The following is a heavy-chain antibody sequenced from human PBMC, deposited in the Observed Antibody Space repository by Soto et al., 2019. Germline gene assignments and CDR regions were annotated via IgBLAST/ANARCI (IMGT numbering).Heavy chain of an antibody. J-gene: IGHJ6*02. Sequence: GGSLRLSCAASGFTFSSYGMRWVRQAPGKGLEWVAVISYDGSNKYYADSVKGRFTISRDNSKNTLYLQMNSLRAEDTAVYYCAKDRIAAPNLYYYYYGMDVWGQGTTVTVSS. CDR3: AKDRIAAPNLYYYYYGMDV. V-gene: IGHV3-30*18. CDR2: ISYDGSNK. CDR1: GFTFSSYG. D-gene: IGHD6-6*01.